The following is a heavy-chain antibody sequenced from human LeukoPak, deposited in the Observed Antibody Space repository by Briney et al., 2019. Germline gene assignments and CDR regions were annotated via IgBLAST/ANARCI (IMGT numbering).Heavy chain of an antibody. CDR1: GYTFTSYY. Sequence: GASVKVSSKASGYTFTSYYMHWVRQAPGQGLEWMGIINPSGGSTSYAQKFQGRVTMTRDTSTSTVYMELSSLRSDDAAVYYCARTAARRFDYWGQGTLVTVSS. D-gene: IGHD6-6*01. J-gene: IGHJ4*02. CDR2: INPSGGST. CDR3: ARTAARRFDY. V-gene: IGHV1-46*01.